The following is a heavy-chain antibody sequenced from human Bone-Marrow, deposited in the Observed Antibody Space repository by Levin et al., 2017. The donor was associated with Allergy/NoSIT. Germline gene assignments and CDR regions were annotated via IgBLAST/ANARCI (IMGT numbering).Heavy chain of an antibody. Sequence: AASVKVSCAVSGFNFHAYAMTWVRQAPGKGLEWVSTIRGSDDATFYRDSVTGRFTVSRDSSEDTLYLQMDRLRAEDTAVYYCATFDYSSYGYYFDYWGQGTLVTVSS. V-gene: IGHV3-23*01. D-gene: IGHD4-11*01. J-gene: IGHJ4*02. CDR1: GFNFHAYA. CDR2: IRGSDDAT. CDR3: ATFDYSSYGYYFDY.